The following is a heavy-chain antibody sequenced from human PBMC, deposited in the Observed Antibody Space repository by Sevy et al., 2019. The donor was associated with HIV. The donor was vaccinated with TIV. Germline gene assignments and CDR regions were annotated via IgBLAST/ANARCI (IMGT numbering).Heavy chain of an antibody. J-gene: IGHJ3*01. CDR1: GFTFSGAW. CDR3: TTDCGSVYYYVRAFDV. Sequence: GGSLRLSCAAFGFTFSGAWMNWVRQAPGKGLEWVGRIRNNNEGGTVELAAPVEGGFSISKNDSSSMVYLQMNSLRIEDTAVYYCTTDCGSVYYYVRAFDVWGRGTMVTVSS. V-gene: IGHV3-15*01. CDR2: IRNNNEGGTV. D-gene: IGHD3-22*01.